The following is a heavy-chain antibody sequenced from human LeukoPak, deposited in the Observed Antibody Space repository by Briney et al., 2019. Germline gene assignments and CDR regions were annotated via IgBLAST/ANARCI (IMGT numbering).Heavy chain of an antibody. J-gene: IGHJ4*02. Sequence: GGSLRLSCAASGFTVSSNYMTWVRQAPGKGLEWVSVIYSGGSTYYADSVKGRFTISRDNSKNTLYLQMNSLRAEDTAVYYCAKSVGGWYDYFDYWGQGTLVTVSS. CDR2: IYSGGST. CDR1: GFTVSSNY. V-gene: IGHV3-53*01. CDR3: AKSVGGWYDYFDY. D-gene: IGHD6-19*01.